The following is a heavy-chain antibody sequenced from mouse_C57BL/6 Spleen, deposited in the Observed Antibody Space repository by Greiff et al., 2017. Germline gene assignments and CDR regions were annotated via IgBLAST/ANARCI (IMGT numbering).Heavy chain of an antibody. CDR2: INPSSGYT. J-gene: IGHJ4*01. CDR3: ARPYYGNSYAMDY. Sequence: QVQLQQSGAELARPGASVKMSCKASGYTFTSYTMHWVKQRPGQGLEWIGYINPSSGYTKYNQKFKDKATLTADKSSSTAYMQLSSLTSEDSAVYYCARPYYGNSYAMDYWGQGTSVTVSS. D-gene: IGHD2-10*01. CDR1: GYTFTSYT. V-gene: IGHV1-4*01.